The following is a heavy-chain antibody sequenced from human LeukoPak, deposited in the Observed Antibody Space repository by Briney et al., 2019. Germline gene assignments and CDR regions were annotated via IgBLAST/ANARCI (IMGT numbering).Heavy chain of an antibody. CDR1: GFTFSSYA. J-gene: IGHJ4*02. CDR2: ISGSGGST. CDR3: AKVWDIVVVVAATYFDY. Sequence: GASLRLSCAASGFTFSSYAMSWVRQAPGKGLEWVPAISGSGGSTYYADSVKGRFTISRDNSKNTLYLQMNSLRAEDTAVYYGAKVWDIVVVVAATYFDYWGQGTLVTVSS. D-gene: IGHD2-15*01. V-gene: IGHV3-23*01.